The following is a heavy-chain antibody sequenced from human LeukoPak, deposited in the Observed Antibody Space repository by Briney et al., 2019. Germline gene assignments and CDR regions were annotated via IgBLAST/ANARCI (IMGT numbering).Heavy chain of an antibody. V-gene: IGHV3-30-3*01. J-gene: IGHJ4*02. CDR2: LSYNGSNE. CDR3: VRDRGGSGWYYFDY. Sequence: PGGSLRLSCAASGFSFNFYVMHWVRQAPGTGLEWVAGLSYNGSNEFYADSVKGRFTISRDNSRNTLHLQMNSLGAEDTAVYYCVRDRGGSGWYYFDYWGQGTLVSVSS. CDR1: GFSFNFYV. D-gene: IGHD6-19*01.